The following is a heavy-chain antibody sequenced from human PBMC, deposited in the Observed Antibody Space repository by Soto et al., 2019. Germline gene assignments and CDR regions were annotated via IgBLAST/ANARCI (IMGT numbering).Heavy chain of an antibody. V-gene: IGHV3-23*01. CDR1: GFTFSNSV. J-gene: IGHJ4*02. CDR3: AKDRQPDGRWPFDH. CDR2: ISATGTIS. Sequence: GGSLRLSCAASGFTFSNSVMAWVRQAPGKGLEWVSAISATGTISFYGDSVKGRFTVSRDNSKDTLYLHMGSLRADDTALYYCAKDRQPDGRWPFDHWGKGTLVTVSS. D-gene: IGHD2-8*01.